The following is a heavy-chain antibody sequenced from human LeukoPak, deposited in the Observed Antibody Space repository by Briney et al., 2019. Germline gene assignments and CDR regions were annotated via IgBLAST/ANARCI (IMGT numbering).Heavy chain of an antibody. Sequence: GGSLRLSCEASGFTFTTYTMNWVRQAPGKGLEWVSAISGGGSTYYADSVKGRFTISRDNSKNALYLQMNSLRAEDTAVYYCAKSRWETYAVRAFDIWGQGTMVTVSS. CDR2: ISGGGST. J-gene: IGHJ3*02. V-gene: IGHV3-23*01. CDR3: AKSRWETYAVRAFDI. CDR1: GFTFTTYT. D-gene: IGHD1-26*01.